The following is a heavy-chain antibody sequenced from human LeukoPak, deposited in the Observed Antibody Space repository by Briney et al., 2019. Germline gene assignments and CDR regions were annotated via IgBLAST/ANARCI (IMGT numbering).Heavy chain of an antibody. J-gene: IGHJ6*02. V-gene: IGHV4-59*01. CDR2: IYYSGST. Sequence: PSETLSLTCTVSGGSISSYYWGWIRQPPGKGLEWIGYIYYSGSTNHNPSLKSRVTISVDTSKNQFSLKLSSVTAADTAVYYCARDSDFLGGMDVWGQGTTVTVSS. CDR3: ARDSDFLGGMDV. CDR1: GGSISSYY. D-gene: IGHD3-10*01.